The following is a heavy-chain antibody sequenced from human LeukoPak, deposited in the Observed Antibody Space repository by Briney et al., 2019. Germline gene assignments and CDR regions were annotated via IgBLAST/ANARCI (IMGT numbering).Heavy chain of an antibody. V-gene: IGHV3-30*03. CDR3: ARDPIGYCSSTSCYFGAFDI. CDR2: ISYDGSNK. J-gene: IGHJ3*02. Sequence: GGSLRLSCAASGFTFGSYGMHWVRQAPGKGLEWVSVISYDGSNKYYADSVKGRSTISRDNSKNTLYLQMNSLRAEDTAVYYCARDPIGYCSSTSCYFGAFDIWGQGTMVTVSS. CDR1: GFTFGSYG. D-gene: IGHD2-2*01.